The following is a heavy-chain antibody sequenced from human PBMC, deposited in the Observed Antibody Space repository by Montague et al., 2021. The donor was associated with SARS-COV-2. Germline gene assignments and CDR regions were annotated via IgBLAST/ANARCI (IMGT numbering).Heavy chain of an antibody. V-gene: IGHV2-70*11. J-gene: IGHJ6*02. CDR3: ARDDSRGGSRHVYGMDV. CDR1: GFSLSASRMC. D-gene: IGHD6-13*01. Sequence: PALVKPTQTLTLTCTFSGFSLSASRMCVSWIRQPPEKALEWLARIDWDDDKYYSTSLKTRLTISKDTSKNQVVLTMTNMDPVDTATYYCARDDSRGGSRHVYGMDVWGQGTTVTVSS. CDR2: IDWDDDK.